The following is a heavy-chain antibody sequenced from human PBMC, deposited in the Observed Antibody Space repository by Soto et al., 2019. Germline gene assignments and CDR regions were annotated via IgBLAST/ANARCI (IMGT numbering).Heavy chain of an antibody. D-gene: IGHD5-18*01. J-gene: IGHJ4*02. Sequence: LRLSCAVSGFIVSSNYLNWVRQAPWKGLEWVSVIYGGGGTYYADSVKGRFTISRDNSKNTLYLQMNSLRAEDTAVYYCARGPQSGDTHMVRSYFDYWGQGTLVTVYS. CDR3: ARGPQSGDTHMVRSYFDY. CDR2: IYGGGGT. V-gene: IGHV3-53*01. CDR1: GFIVSSNY.